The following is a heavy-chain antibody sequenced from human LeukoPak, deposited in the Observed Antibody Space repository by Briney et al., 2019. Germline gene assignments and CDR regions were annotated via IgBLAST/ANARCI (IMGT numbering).Heavy chain of an antibody. V-gene: IGHV4-38-2*02. J-gene: IGHJ4*02. CDR3: ARDPRY. CDR1: GYSISSGYY. Sequence: SETLSLTCTVSGYSISSGYYWGWIRQPPGKGLEWIGSIYHSGSTYYNPSLKSRVTISVDTSKNQFSLRLRSVTAADTAVYYCARDPRYWGQGTLVTVSS. CDR2: IYHSGST.